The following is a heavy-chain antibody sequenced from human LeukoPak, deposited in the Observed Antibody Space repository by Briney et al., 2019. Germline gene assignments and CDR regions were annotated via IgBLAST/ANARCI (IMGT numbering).Heavy chain of an antibody. J-gene: IGHJ3*02. CDR2: ISVSGGST. V-gene: IGHV3-23*01. D-gene: IGHD3-16*02. CDR1: GFTFDSYA. CDR3: ARDSGVWGNYRHCAFDI. Sequence: PGGSLRLSCAASGFTFDSYAMSWVRQAPGKGLEWVSSISVSGGSTYYADSVKGRFTISRDNFKNTLYLQMNSLRAEDTAVYYCARDSGVWGNYRHCAFDIWGQGTMVTVSS.